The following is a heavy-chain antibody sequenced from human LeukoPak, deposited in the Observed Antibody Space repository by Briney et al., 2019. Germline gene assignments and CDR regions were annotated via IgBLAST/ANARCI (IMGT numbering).Heavy chain of an antibody. CDR1: GFTFSKYV. Sequence: GGSLRLSCAASGFTFSKYVMNWVRQAPGKGLEWVSVISGSGGGTYYADSVKGRFTTSRDNSKNTLYLQMNSLRAEDTAVYYCAKGPEYYDFWSGWKGTDAFDIWGQGTKVTVSS. CDR2: ISGSGGGT. CDR3: AKGPEYYDFWSGWKGTDAFDI. V-gene: IGHV3-23*01. J-gene: IGHJ3*02. D-gene: IGHD3-3*01.